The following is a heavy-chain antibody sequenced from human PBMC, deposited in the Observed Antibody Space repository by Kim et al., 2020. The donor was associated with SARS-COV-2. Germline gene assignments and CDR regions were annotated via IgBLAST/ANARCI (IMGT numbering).Heavy chain of an antibody. Sequence: ASVKVSCKASGYTFTSYDINWVRQATGQGLEWMGWMNPNSGNTGYAQKFQGRVTMTRNTSISTAYMELSSLRSEDTAVYYCARGLNKKAGGSGWYLIDYWGQGTLVTVSS. CDR3: ARGLNKKAGGSGWYLIDY. D-gene: IGHD6-19*01. V-gene: IGHV1-8*01. CDR1: GYTFTSYD. CDR2: MNPNSGNT. J-gene: IGHJ4*02.